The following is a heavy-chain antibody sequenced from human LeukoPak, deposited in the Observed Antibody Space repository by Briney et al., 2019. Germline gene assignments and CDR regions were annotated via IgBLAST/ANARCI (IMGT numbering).Heavy chain of an antibody. J-gene: IGHJ6*02. Sequence: PGGSLRLSCAASGFTFSSYWMHWVRQAPGKGLVWVSRINSDGSSTSYADSVKGRFTISRDNSKNTLYLQMNSLRAEDTAVYYCARVYSSSWYYYYYGMDVWGQGTTVTVSS. V-gene: IGHV3-74*01. CDR3: ARVYSSSWYYYYYGMDV. CDR1: GFTFSSYW. CDR2: INSDGSST. D-gene: IGHD6-13*01.